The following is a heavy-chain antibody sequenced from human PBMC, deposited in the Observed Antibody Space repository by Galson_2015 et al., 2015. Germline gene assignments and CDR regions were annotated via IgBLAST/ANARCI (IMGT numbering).Heavy chain of an antibody. Sequence: SLRLSCAASGFTFSSYAMSWVRQAPGKGLGWVSTISVSGLSTYYADSVKGRFTVSRDHSKNTLYLQMNSPRAEDTAVYYCVKDLASSGAIWGQGTMVTVSS. CDR3: VKDLASSGAI. D-gene: IGHD6-19*01. CDR1: GFTFSSYA. V-gene: IGHV3-23*01. CDR2: ISVSGLST. J-gene: IGHJ3*02.